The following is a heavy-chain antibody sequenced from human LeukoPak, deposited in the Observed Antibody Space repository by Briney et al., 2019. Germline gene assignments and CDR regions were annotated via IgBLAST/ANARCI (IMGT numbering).Heavy chain of an antibody. Sequence: GRSLRLSCAASGFTFSSYGMHWVRQAPGKGLEWVAVISYDGSNKYYADSVKGRFTISRDNSKNTLYLQMNSLRAEDTAVYYCAKSGCSGGSCFVLGYGIDVWGKGTTVTVSS. V-gene: IGHV3-30*18. CDR3: AKSGCSGGSCFVLGYGIDV. CDR2: ISYDGSNK. J-gene: IGHJ6*04. D-gene: IGHD2-15*01. CDR1: GFTFSSYG.